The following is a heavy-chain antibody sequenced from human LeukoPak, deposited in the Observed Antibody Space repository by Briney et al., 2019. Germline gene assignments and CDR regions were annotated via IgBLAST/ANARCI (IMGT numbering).Heavy chain of an antibody. V-gene: IGHV4-34*01. CDR2: INHSGST. CDR1: GGSFSSYY. D-gene: IGHD3-16*01. CDR3: ARETSQKGAHYMDV. Sequence: PSETLSLTCAVYGGSFSSYYWNWIRQPPGKGLEWIGEINHSGSTNYNPSLKSRVTISVDTSKKQFSLKLTSVTVADTAVYYCARETSQKGAHYMDVWGKGTTVTISS. J-gene: IGHJ6*03.